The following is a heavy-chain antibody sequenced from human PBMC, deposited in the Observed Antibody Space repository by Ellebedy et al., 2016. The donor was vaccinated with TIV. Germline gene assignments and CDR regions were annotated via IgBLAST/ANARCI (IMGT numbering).Heavy chain of an antibody. D-gene: IGHD1-7*01. J-gene: IGHJ4*02. CDR2: ITHVGGT. CDR1: GGSFNGYH. V-gene: IGHV4-34*01. Sequence: SETLSLXCDIYGGSFNGYHWSWMRQPPGKGLEWIGEITHVGGTNYNPSLESRVAITVDTSKNQFSLRLSSVLAADTAVYYCAGGFAVAWELPTYWGQGTLVTVSS. CDR3: AGGFAVAWELPTY.